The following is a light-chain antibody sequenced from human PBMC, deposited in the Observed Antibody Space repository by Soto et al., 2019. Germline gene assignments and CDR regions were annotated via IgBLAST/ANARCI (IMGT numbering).Light chain of an antibody. CDR2: AVT. CDR3: SSYTSSSTL. J-gene: IGLJ1*01. V-gene: IGLV2-14*01. Sequence: QSALTRTASVSGSPGQSITISCTGTSSDVGGYNYVSWYQQHPGKAPKLMVYAVTDRPSGVSIRFSGSKSGNTASLTISGLQAEDEADYYCSSYTSSSTLFGTGTKVTVL. CDR1: SSDVGGYNY.